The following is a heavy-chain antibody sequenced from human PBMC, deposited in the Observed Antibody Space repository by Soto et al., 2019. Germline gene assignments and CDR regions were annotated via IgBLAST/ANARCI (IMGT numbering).Heavy chain of an antibody. CDR3: AKEDQWGGDYDYYYYYGMDV. D-gene: IGHD4-17*01. CDR1: GFTFSSYG. Sequence: QVQLVESGGGVVQPGRSLRLSCAASGFTFSSYGMHWVRQAPGKGLEWVAVISYDGSNKYYADSVKGRFTISRDNSKNKLYLKINILRAEDTAVYYCAKEDQWGGDYDYYYYYGMDVWGQGTTVTVSS. CDR2: ISYDGSNK. V-gene: IGHV3-30*18. J-gene: IGHJ6*02.